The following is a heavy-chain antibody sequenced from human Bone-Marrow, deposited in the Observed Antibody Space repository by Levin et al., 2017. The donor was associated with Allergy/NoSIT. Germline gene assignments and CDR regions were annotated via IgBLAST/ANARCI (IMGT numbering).Heavy chain of an antibody. D-gene: IGHD2-2*03. V-gene: IGHV1-69*06. J-gene: IGHJ5*01. CDR3: ARDIGYLGPLNWFDS. CDR1: GDTFSSNS. CDR2: LIPIFGTP. Sequence: SVKVSCTASGDTFSSNSISWVRQAPGQGLEWMGGLIPIFGTPNYAQKFQDRLIITADTSMNTAFMELSSLRLEDTAVYSCARDIGYLGPLNWFDSWGQGAVVIVSS.